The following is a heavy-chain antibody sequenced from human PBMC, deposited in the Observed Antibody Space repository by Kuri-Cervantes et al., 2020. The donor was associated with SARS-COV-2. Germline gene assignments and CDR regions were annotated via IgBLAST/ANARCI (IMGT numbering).Heavy chain of an antibody. CDR2: IYDNGRT. D-gene: IGHD2-15*01. CDR1: GGSIGSHY. J-gene: IGHJ4*02. CDR3: ARASHCTGGSCYSIPFDS. V-gene: IGHV4-59*11. Sequence: SETLSLTCTVSGGSIGSHYWAWIRRPPGKGLEWIGYIYDNGRTKYIPSLKSRVTISVDTSKNQFSLKLNSVTAADTAVYYCARASHCTGGSCYSIPFDSWGQGTLVTVSS.